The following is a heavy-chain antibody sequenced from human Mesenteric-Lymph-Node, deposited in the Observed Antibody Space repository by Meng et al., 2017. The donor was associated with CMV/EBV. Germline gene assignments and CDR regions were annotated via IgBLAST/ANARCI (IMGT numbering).Heavy chain of an antibody. V-gene: IGHV3-30*04. CDR1: GFSFSSYA. CDR3: ARVLTYNSSWSRYYYYGMDV. Sequence: GGSLRLSCAASGFSFSSYAMHWVRQAPGKGLEWVAVIPHDGNNKYYADSVKGRFTISRDNSRNTLYLQMNSLRAEDTAVYYCARVLTYNSSWSRYYYYGMDVWGQGTTVTVSS. D-gene: IGHD6-13*01. J-gene: IGHJ6*02. CDR2: IPHDGNNK.